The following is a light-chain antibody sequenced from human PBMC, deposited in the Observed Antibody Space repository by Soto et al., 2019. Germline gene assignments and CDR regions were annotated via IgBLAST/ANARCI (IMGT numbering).Light chain of an antibody. Sequence: QSVLTQPASVSGSPGQSITISCTGTSSDVGGYNYVSWYQQHPGKAPKLMIYEVSNRPSGVSNRFSGSKSGNTASLTISGLQAEDEADYYCSSYNSSSTDVFGTGTKVTVL. CDR2: EVS. J-gene: IGLJ1*01. CDR1: SSDVGGYNY. CDR3: SSYNSSSTDV. V-gene: IGLV2-14*01.